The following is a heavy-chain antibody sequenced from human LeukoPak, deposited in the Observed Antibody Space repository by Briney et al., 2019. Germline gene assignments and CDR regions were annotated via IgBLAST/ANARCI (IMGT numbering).Heavy chain of an antibody. CDR1: GFTFSSYG. D-gene: IGHD3-22*01. V-gene: IGHV3-23*01. J-gene: IGHJ4*02. CDR3: AKDRRYYYDSSGYPTDY. Sequence: GGSLRLSCAASGFTFSSYGMSWVRQAPGKGLEWVSAISGSGGSTYYADSVKGRFTISRDNSKNTLYLQMNSLRAEDTAVYYCAKDRRYYYDSSGYPTDYWGQGTLVTVSS. CDR2: ISGSGGST.